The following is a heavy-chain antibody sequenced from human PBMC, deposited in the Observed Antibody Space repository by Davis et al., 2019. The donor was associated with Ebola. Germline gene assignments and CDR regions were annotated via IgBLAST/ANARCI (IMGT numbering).Heavy chain of an antibody. CDR1: GFTFSDYY. CDR3: AKVDCSGGSCYGMDV. V-gene: IGHV3-23*01. CDR2: ISGSGGST. D-gene: IGHD2-15*01. J-gene: IGHJ6*02. Sequence: GESLKISCAASGFTFSDYYMSWVRQAPGKGLEWVSAISGSGGSTYYADSVKGRFTISRDNSKNTLYLQMNSLRAEDTAVYYCAKVDCSGGSCYGMDVWGQGTTVTVSS.